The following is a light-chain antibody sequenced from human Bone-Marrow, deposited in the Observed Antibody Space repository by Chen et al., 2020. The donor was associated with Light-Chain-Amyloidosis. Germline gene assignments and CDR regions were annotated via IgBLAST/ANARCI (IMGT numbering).Light chain of an antibody. V-gene: IGKV3-20*01. CDR3: QQYGTSPLT. J-gene: IGKJ4*01. Sequence: IVLTQSPGTLSLSPGEGANLSCRASQTISSNYLTWYQQKFGQAPRLLIYGSSRRATGIPDRFAGSGSGTDFTRTISGMEPEDFAMYYCQQYGTSPLTFGGGTKVEIK. CDR1: QTISSNY. CDR2: GSS.